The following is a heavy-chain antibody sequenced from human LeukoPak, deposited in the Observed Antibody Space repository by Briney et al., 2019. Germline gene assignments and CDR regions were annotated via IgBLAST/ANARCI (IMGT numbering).Heavy chain of an antibody. CDR1: GFTLSSYA. J-gene: IGHJ5*02. CDR3: AKDPARDYGSGSYFWFDP. D-gene: IGHD3-10*01. V-gene: IGHV3-23*01. CDR2: ISGSGGST. Sequence: GSLRLSCAASGFTLSSYAMSWVRQAPGKGLEWVSAISGSGGSTYYADSVKGRFTISRDNSKNTLYLQMNSLRAEDTAVYYCAKDPARDYGSGSYFWFDPWGQGTLVTVSS.